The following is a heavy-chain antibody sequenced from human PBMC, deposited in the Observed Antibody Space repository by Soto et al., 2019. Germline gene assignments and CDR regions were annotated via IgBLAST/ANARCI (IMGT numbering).Heavy chain of an antibody. J-gene: IGHJ5*02. CDR3: ARDVVTAVAGSVNWFDP. D-gene: IGHD6-19*01. V-gene: IGHV3-33*01. CDR2: IWYDGTKK. Sequence: SLRLSFAASGFSLRTYGMQWLRRAPGKGLEWVAFIWYDGTKKFYANSVKGRSTISKDNSNNILYPQMSGLRAEDTAVYYCARDVVTAVAGSVNWFDPWGQGTLVTVSS. CDR1: GFSLRTYG.